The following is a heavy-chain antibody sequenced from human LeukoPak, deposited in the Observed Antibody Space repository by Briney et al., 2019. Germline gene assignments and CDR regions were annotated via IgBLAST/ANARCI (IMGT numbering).Heavy chain of an antibody. V-gene: IGHV3-30*02. CDR3: ANSGWSPKA. Sequence: GSLRLSCAASGLTFISYGMHWVRQAPGKGLEGVAVTRYDGSKKYYADSVKGRFTISRDNSKNTLYLQMNSLTAEDMAVYSCANSGWSPKASGQGTLVTVSS. D-gene: IGHD6-19*01. J-gene: IGHJ5*02. CDR1: GLTFISYG. CDR2: TRYDGSKK.